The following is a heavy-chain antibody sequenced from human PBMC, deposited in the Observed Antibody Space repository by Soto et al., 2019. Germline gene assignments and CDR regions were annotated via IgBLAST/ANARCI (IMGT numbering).Heavy chain of an antibody. D-gene: IGHD3-22*01. CDR1: GFTFSSYA. V-gene: IGHV3-23*01. Sequence: GGSLRLSCAASGFTFSSYAMSWVRQAPGKGLEWVSAISGSGCSTYYADSVKGRFTISRDNSKNTLYLQMNSLRAEDTAVYYCAKEWGAYDSSGYYYRYFDYWGQGTLVTVSS. CDR2: ISGSGCST. J-gene: IGHJ4*02. CDR3: AKEWGAYDSSGYYYRYFDY.